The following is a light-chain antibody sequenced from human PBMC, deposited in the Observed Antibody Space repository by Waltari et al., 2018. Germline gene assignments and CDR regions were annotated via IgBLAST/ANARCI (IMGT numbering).Light chain of an antibody. CDR1: QSVSRA. CDR3: QHYLRLPVT. CDR2: GAS. Sequence: EIVLTQSPGTLSLSLGERATVSCRASQSVSRALAWYQQKPGQAPRLLIYGASTRDTGIPDRFSCSGSGADFSLTISRLEPDDFAVYYCQHYLRLPVTFGQGTTVEI. J-gene: IGKJ1*01. V-gene: IGKV3-20*01.